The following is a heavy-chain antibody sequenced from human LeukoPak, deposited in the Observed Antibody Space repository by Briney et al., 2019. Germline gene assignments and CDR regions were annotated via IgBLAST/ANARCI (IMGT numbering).Heavy chain of an antibody. CDR2: IKHSGST. D-gene: IGHD2-2*01. CDR1: GASFSGYY. J-gene: IGHJ5*02. V-gene: IGHV4-34*01. Sequence: SETVSLTCAVYGASFSGYYWSWVRQPPGKGLEWHGEIKHSGSTNYNPSLKSPVTISVDTSKNQFSLKLSSVTAADTAVYYCARGWHIVGVPAASQGWFDPWGQGTLVTVSS. CDR3: ARGWHIVGVPAASQGWFDP.